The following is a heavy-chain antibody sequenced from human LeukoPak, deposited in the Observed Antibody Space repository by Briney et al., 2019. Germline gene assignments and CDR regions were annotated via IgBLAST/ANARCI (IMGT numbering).Heavy chain of an antibody. D-gene: IGHD6-13*01. CDR2: IYYSGST. CDR3: ARGLNHLWYSSSWLAY. V-gene: IGHV4-59*01. J-gene: IGHJ4*02. CDR1: GGSITTYY. Sequence: PSETLSLTCTVSGGSITTYYWSWIRQPPGKGLEWIGYIYYSGSTNYNPSLKNRVTISVDTSKNQFSLKLSSVTAADTAVYYCARGLNHLWYSSSWLAYWGQGTLVTVSS.